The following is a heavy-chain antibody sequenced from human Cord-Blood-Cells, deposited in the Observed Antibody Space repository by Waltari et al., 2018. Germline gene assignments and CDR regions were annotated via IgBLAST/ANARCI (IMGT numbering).Heavy chain of an antibody. J-gene: IGHJ4*02. CDR1: GFTFGDYA. CDR3: TRADGMITFGGVIVADY. V-gene: IGHV3-49*05. CDR2: IRSKAYGGTT. D-gene: IGHD3-16*02. Sequence: EVQLVESGGCLVKPGRSLRLSCTASGFTFGDYAMSWFRQAPGKGLEWVGFIRSKAYGGTTEYAASVKGRFTISRDDSKSIAYLQMNSLKTEDTAVYYCTRADGMITFGGVIVADYWGQGTLVTVSS.